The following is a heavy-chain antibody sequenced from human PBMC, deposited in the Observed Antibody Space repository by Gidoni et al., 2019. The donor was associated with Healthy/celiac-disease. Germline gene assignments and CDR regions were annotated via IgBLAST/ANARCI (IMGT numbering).Heavy chain of an antibody. Sequence: QLQLQESGPGLVKPSETLSLTCTVSGGSISSSSYYWGWLRQPPGKGLEWIGSIYYSGSTYYNPSLKSRVTISVDTSKNQFSLKLSSVTAADTAVYYCASYCSSTSCYRRLPPNDNWFDPWGQGTLVTVSS. CDR1: GGSISSSSYY. D-gene: IGHD2-2*02. CDR2: IYYSGST. CDR3: ASYCSSTSCYRRLPPNDNWFDP. J-gene: IGHJ5*02. V-gene: IGHV4-39*01.